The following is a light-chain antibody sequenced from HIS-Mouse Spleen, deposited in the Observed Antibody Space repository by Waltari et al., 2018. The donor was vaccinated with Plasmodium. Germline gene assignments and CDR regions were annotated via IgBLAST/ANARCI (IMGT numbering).Light chain of an antibody. CDR3: QSYDSSLSGWV. J-gene: IGLJ3*02. Sequence: QSVLTQPPSVSGAPGQRVTISCTGSSSNIGAGYDVHWYQQLPGTAPKLLIYGNSNRPSGGPDRFSGSKSGTSASLAITGLQAEDEADYYGQSYDSSLSGWVFGGGTKLTVL. CDR1: SSNIGAGYD. CDR2: GNS. V-gene: IGLV1-40*01.